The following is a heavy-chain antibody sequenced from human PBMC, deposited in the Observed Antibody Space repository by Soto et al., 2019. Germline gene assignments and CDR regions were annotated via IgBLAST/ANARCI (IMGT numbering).Heavy chain of an antibody. D-gene: IGHD2-15*01. CDR2: IIPIFGTA. J-gene: IGHJ4*02. CDR1: GGTFSSYA. Sequence: QVQLVQSGAEVKKPGSSVKVSCKASGGTFSSYAISWVRQAPGQGLERMGGIIPIFGTANYAQKFQGRVTVTADESTSTAYMELSSLRSEDTAVYYYARDESPRDCSGGSCYLCWGQGTLVTVSS. CDR3: ARDESPRDCSGGSCYLC. V-gene: IGHV1-69*01.